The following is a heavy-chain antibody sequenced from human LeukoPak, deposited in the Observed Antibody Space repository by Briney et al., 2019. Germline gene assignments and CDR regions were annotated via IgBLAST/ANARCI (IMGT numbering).Heavy chain of an antibody. D-gene: IGHD1-26*01. CDR1: GFTFSSYA. J-gene: IGHJ4*02. Sequence: GGSLRLSCAASGFTFSSYAMSWVRQAPGKGLEWVSAISGSGGSTYYADSVKGRFTISRDNTKNTLYLQMNSLRAEDTAVYYCANARKWELDFDYWGQGTLVTVSS. V-gene: IGHV3-23*01. CDR3: ANARKWELDFDY. CDR2: ISGSGGST.